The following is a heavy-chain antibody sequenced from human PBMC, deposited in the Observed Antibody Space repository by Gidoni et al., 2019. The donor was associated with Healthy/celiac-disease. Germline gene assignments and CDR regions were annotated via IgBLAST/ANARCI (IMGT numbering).Heavy chain of an antibody. D-gene: IGHD6-13*01. J-gene: IGHJ4*02. CDR3: ARDLEQPALAGSFDY. V-gene: IGHV3-11*06. Sequence: GRFTISRDNAKNSLYLQMNSLRAEDTAVYYCARDLEQPALAGSFDYWGQGTLVTVSS.